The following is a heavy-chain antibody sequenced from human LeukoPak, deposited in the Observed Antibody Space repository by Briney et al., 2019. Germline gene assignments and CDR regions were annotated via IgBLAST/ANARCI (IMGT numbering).Heavy chain of an antibody. CDR3: ARDREAYYDFWSGYYEPQPRGPSFDY. J-gene: IGHJ4*02. Sequence: ASVKVSCKASGYTFTSYDINWVRQATGQGLEWMGWMNPNSGNTGYAQKLQGRVTMTTDTSTSTAYMELRSLRSDDTAVYYCARDREAYYDFWSGYYEPQPRGPSFDYWGQGTLVTVSS. D-gene: IGHD3-3*01. CDR2: MNPNSGNT. CDR1: GYTFTSYD. V-gene: IGHV1-8*01.